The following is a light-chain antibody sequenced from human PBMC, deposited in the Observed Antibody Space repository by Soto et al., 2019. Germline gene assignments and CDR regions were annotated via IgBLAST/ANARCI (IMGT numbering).Light chain of an antibody. CDR1: KSICSW. CDR2: KAS. J-gene: IGKJ1*01. CDR3: QQYNSCSRT. Sequence: DIQTTQSPSTLAASVGDRVTITCRASKSICSWLEWYPQTPGKAPKLXIYKASRLESGVRSLFSCSGAGPECTLTISSLQPDDVATDYCQQYNSCSRTFGQGTKVDIK. V-gene: IGKV1-5*03.